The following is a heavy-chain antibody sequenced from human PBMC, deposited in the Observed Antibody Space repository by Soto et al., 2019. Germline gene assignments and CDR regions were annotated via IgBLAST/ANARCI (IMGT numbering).Heavy chain of an antibody. CDR3: ARDQDGVGAKQNWFDP. CDR2: LIPIFGTA. J-gene: IGHJ5*02. V-gene: IGHV1-69*01. Sequence: QVQLVQSGAEVKKPGSSVKVSCKASGGTFSSYAISWVRPAPGQGLEWMGGLIPIFGTANYAQKFQGRVTITADESTTTAYMELSSPSSEDTAVYYCARDQDGVGAKQNWFDPRGQGTLVTVSS. CDR1: GGTFSSYA. D-gene: IGHD1-26*01.